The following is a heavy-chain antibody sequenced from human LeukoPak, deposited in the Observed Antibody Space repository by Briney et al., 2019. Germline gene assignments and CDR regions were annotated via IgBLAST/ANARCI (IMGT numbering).Heavy chain of an antibody. D-gene: IGHD3-10*01. CDR3: ARMVRGVKADC. J-gene: IGHJ4*02. CDR2: IYSDGST. Sequence: PGGSLRLSCVASGFSFNNYAMNWVRQAPGKGLERVSIIYSDGSTYYADSVKGRFTTSRDNLKNTLYLQMNSLRAEDTAVYYCARMVRGVKADCWGQGTLVTVSS. CDR1: GFSFNNYA. V-gene: IGHV3-66*01.